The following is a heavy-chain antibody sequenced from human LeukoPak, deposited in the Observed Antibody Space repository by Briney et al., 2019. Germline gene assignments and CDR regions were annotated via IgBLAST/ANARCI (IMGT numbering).Heavy chain of an antibody. CDR2: ISSGGSTT. CDR3: AKCGAVIY. V-gene: IGHV3-23*01. D-gene: IGHD2-8*02. CDR1: GFTFSSYA. J-gene: IGHJ4*02. Sequence: GGSLRLSCATSGFTFSSYAMGWVRQAPGKGLEWVSVISSGGSTTYYADSVKGRFTISRDNSENTLFLQMNSLRAEDTAVYYCAKCGAVIYWGQGTLVTVSS.